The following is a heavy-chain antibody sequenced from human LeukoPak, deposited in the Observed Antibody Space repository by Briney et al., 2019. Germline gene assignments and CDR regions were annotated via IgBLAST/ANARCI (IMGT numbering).Heavy chain of an antibody. CDR3: ARSSWQWLANPFDY. CDR2: ISAYNGNT. V-gene: IGHV1-18*01. Sequence: ASVKVSCKASGYTFTIYGISWVRQAPGQGLEWMGWISAYNGNTNYAQKLQGRVTMTTDTSTSTAYMELRSLRSDDTAVYYCARSSWQWLANPFDYWGQGTLVTVSS. D-gene: IGHD6-19*01. J-gene: IGHJ4*02. CDR1: GYTFTIYG.